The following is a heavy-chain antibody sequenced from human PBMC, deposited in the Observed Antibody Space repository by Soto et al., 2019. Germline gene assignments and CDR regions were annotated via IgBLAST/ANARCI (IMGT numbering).Heavy chain of an antibody. D-gene: IGHD3-10*01. CDR3: ARASASSKLRGVVIN. CDR2: IYHSGNT. V-gene: IGHV4-4*02. J-gene: IGHJ1*01. Sequence: XETLSLTCALSGSSIITDNWWSWVRQPPGKEMEWIGEIYHSGNTNFNPSVKSRVTISVDTSKNQFSLTVTSVTAADTAIYYCARASASSKLRGVVINWGQGTLVTVSS. CDR1: GSSIITDNW.